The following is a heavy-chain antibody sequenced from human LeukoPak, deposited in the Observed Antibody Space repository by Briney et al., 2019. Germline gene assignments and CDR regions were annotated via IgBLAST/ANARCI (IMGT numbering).Heavy chain of an antibody. D-gene: IGHD2-21*02. V-gene: IGHV3-11*01. J-gene: IGHJ4*02. CDR1: GFTFSDYY. CDR3: ARAHGYCGGDCYPYYFDY. CDR2: ISSSGSTI. Sequence: GGSLRLSCAASGFTFSDYYMSWIRQAPGKGLEWVSYISSSGSTIYYADSVKGRFTISRDNAKNSLYLQMSSLRSEDTAVYYCARAHGYCGGDCYPYYFDYWGQGTLVTVSS.